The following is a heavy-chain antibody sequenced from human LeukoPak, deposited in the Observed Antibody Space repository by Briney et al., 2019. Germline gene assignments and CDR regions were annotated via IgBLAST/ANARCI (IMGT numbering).Heavy chain of an antibody. J-gene: IGHJ4*02. Sequence: GASVKVSCTASGYTFTPYYIYWVRQAPGQGLEWVGFIHPNSGATNYAPKFHGRVTMSRDTSLSTAYMELRRLTSDDTAMYYCARDGDSRMVDFDYWGQGTLVTVSS. CDR2: IHPNSGAT. CDR3: ARDGDSRMVDFDY. V-gene: IGHV1-2*02. CDR1: GYTFTPYY. D-gene: IGHD3-10*01.